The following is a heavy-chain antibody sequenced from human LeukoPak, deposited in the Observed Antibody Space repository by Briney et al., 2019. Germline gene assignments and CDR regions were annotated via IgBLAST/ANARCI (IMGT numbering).Heavy chain of an antibody. CDR2: IYPRDSDT. D-gene: IGHD3-22*01. Sequence: PGESLNIPCKGSGYSFTSYWIAWVRQMPGKGLEYMGIIYPRDSDTTYSPSFQGQVTISADKPISTAYLQWSSLKASDTAMYYCARHNYDSSGADYWGQGTLVTVSS. J-gene: IGHJ4*02. CDR3: ARHNYDSSGADY. V-gene: IGHV5-51*04. CDR1: GYSFTSYW.